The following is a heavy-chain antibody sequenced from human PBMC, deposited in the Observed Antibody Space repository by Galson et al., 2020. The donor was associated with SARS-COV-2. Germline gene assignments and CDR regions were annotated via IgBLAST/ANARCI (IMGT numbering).Heavy chain of an antibody. CDR2: IYYSGST. CDR3: ARGRTVTTFYYYYGVDV. CDR1: GGSISSYY. V-gene: IGHV4-59*13. Sequence: SETLSLTCTVSGGSISSYYWSWIRQPTGKGLEWIGYIYYSGSTNYNPSLKSRVTISVDTSKNQFSLKLSSVTAADTAVYYCARGRTVTTFYYYYGVDVWGQGTTVTVSS. D-gene: IGHD4-17*01. J-gene: IGHJ6*02.